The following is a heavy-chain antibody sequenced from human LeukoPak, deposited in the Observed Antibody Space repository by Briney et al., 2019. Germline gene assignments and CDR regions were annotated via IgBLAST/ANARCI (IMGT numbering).Heavy chain of an antibody. CDR2: IYTSGIS. D-gene: IGHD6-19*01. J-gene: IGHJ6*04. CDR1: GGSISSFY. Sequence: PSETLSLTCTVSGGSISSFYWTWIRQPPGKGLECIGYIYTSGISNYDPSLKSRDTISVDTSKNQFSLKLSSVPAADTAVYYGARQGGYSSPLSVWGEGTTVTVSS. CDR3: ARQGGYSSPLSV. V-gene: IGHV4-4*09.